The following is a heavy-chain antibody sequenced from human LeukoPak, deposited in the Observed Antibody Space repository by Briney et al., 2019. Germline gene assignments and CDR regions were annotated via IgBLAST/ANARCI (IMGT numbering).Heavy chain of an antibody. CDR3: VRDGEGVAISVNYWFDP. D-gene: IGHD3-10*01. Sequence: ASVKVSCTASGSRFTSYDFNWVRQASGQGLEWMGWMNPNNGNTGYAQKFQGRVTMTGDTSTSTAYMELRDLRSEDTAVYYCVRDGEGVAISVNYWFDPWGQGTLVTVSS. J-gene: IGHJ5*02. V-gene: IGHV1-8*01. CDR1: GSRFTSYD. CDR2: MNPNNGNT.